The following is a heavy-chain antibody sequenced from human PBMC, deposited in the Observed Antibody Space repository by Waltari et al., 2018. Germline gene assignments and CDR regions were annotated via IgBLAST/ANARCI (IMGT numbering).Heavy chain of an antibody. J-gene: IGHJ3*02. D-gene: IGHD3-16*01. CDR1: GGSISSSSYY. CDR2: IYYSGRT. V-gene: IGHV4-39*01. Sequence: QLQLQESGPGLVKPSETLSLTCTVSGGSISSSSYYWGWIRQPPGKGLEWIGSIYYSGRTYYNPSLKSRVTISVDTSKNQFSLKLSSVTAADTAVYYCARRERLGVDLGAFDIWGQGTMVTVSS. CDR3: ARRERLGVDLGAFDI.